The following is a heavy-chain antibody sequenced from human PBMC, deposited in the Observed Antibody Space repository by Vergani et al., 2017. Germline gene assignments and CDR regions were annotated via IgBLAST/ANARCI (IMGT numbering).Heavy chain of an antibody. V-gene: IGHV3-30*04. D-gene: IGHD1-26*01. J-gene: IGHJ6*02. Sequence: QVQLVESGGGVVQPGRSLRLSCAASGFTFSSYAMHWVRQAPGKGLEWVAVISYDGSNKYYADSVKGRFTISRDNSKNTLYLQMNSLRAEDTAVYYCAKDYHRGSYWDYYYYGMDVWGQGTTVTVSS. CDR3: AKDYHRGSYWDYYYYGMDV. CDR1: GFTFSSYA. CDR2: ISYDGSNK.